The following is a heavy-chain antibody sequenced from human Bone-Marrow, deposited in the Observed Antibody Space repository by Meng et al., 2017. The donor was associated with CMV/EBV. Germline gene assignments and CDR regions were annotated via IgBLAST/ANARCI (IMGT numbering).Heavy chain of an antibody. CDR1: GFTFSSYS. D-gene: IGHD2-2*01. CDR3: ARDRSSYGMDV. V-gene: IGHV3-21*01. J-gene: IGHJ6*02. CDR2: ISSSSSYI. Sequence: GGSLRLSCAASGFTFSSYSMNWVRQAPGKGLEWVSSISSSSSYIYYADSVKGRFTISRDNAKNSLYLQMNSLRAEDTAVYYCARDRSSYGMDVWAQGTTVTVPS.